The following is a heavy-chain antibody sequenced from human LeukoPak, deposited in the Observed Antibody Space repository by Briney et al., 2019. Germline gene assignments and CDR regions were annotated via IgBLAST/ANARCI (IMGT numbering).Heavy chain of an antibody. Sequence: GASVKVSCKASGYTFTGYYMHWVRQAPGQGLEWMGWINPNSGGTNYAQKFQGRDTMTRDTSISTAYMELSRLRSDDTAVYYCARGEYYYDSSGYSHDYWGQGTLVTVSS. V-gene: IGHV1-2*02. D-gene: IGHD3-22*01. CDR1: GYTFTGYY. J-gene: IGHJ4*02. CDR3: ARGEYYYDSSGYSHDY. CDR2: INPNSGGT.